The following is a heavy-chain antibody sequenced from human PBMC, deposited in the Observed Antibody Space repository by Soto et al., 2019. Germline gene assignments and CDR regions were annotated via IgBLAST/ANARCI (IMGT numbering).Heavy chain of an antibody. D-gene: IGHD1-26*01. V-gene: IGHV3-53*02. Sequence: EVQLVETGGDLIQPGGSLRLSCAASGFTVRDNYMSWVRQAPGKGLEWVSVIYSGGSTYYTDSVKGRFTVSRDNSKNTLYLQMNSLRVEDTAVYYCARDRVGTNPAHWGQGTLVTVSS. J-gene: IGHJ4*02. CDR2: IYSGGST. CDR3: ARDRVGTNPAH. CDR1: GFTVRDNY.